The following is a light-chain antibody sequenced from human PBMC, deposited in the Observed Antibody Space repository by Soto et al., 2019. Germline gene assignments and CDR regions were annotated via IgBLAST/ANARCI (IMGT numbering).Light chain of an antibody. V-gene: IGLV2-23*01. CDR1: SSDIGTYNL. CDR3: CSYAGSGTDNYV. CDR2: EGI. Sequence: QSVLTQPASVSGSPGQSITISCTGTSSDIGTYNLVSWYQHYPGKAPKLMIYEGIKRPSGVSNRFSGSKSGNTAFLTISGLQAEDEADYYCCSYAGSGTDNYVFGSGTKVIVL. J-gene: IGLJ1*01.